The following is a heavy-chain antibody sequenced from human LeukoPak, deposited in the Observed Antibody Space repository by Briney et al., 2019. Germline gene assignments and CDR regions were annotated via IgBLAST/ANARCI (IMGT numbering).Heavy chain of an antibody. D-gene: IGHD5-18*01. V-gene: IGHV4-4*02. CDR2: IYHSGNT. J-gene: IGHJ4*02. CDR1: GGSISSSNW. CDR3: ARIYNGYSYGPLDY. Sequence: PSGTLSLTCAVSGGSISSSNWWSWVRQPPGKGLEWIGEIYHSGNTNYNPSLKSRVTISVDKSRNQFSLKLSSVTAADTAVYYCARIYNGYSYGPLDYWGQGTLVTVSS.